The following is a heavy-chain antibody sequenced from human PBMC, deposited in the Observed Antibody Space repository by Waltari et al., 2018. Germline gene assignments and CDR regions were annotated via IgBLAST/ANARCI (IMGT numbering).Heavy chain of an antibody. CDR1: GGTFSSYA. CDR2: IIPMLGIA. J-gene: IGHJ4*02. Sequence: QVQLVQSGAEVKKPGSSVKVSCKASGGTFSSYAISWVRQAPGQGLEWMGGIIPMLGIANYAQKFQGRVTITADESTSTAYMELSSLRSEDTAVYYCASQLYYYGSGSYYTTFDYWGQGTLVTVSS. CDR3: ASQLYYYGSGSYYTTFDY. V-gene: IGHV1-69*04. D-gene: IGHD3-10*01.